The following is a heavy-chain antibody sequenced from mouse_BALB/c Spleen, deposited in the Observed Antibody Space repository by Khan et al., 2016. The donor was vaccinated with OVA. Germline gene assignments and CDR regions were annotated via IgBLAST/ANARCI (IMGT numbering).Heavy chain of an antibody. CDR3: ATHLTGSVSY. V-gene: IGHV5-6*01. CDR2: ISSDGDYT. Sequence: EVELVESGGDLVKSGGSLKLSCAASGFTFSPYSMSWVRQTPDKRLEWVATISSDGDYTYYPDSVKGRFNISSDNAKNTLYLQMSSLKSEDTAIYYCATHLTGSVSYWGQGTLVTVSA. CDR1: GFTFSPYS. D-gene: IGHD4-1*01. J-gene: IGHJ3*01.